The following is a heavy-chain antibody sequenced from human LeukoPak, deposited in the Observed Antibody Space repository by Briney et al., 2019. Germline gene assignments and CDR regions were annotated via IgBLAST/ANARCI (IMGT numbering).Heavy chain of an antibody. Sequence: SETLSLTCSVSGGSISSSVHYWGWVGQPPGKGLEWIVSGSSSGNAYYNPSLKSRVTVSVDTSKNQFSLKVTSVTAADTAVYYCARDEKGHASGWTQLDVWGKGTTVTVSS. V-gene: IGHV4-39*07. CDR1: GGSISSSVHY. D-gene: IGHD6-19*01. CDR2: GSSSGNA. J-gene: IGHJ6*04. CDR3: ARDEKGHASGWTQLDV.